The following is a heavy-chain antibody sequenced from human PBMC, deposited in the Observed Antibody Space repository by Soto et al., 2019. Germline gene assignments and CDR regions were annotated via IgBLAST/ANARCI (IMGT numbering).Heavy chain of an antibody. V-gene: IGHV1-69*01. Sequence: QVHLVQSGAEVKRPGSSVKVSCKASGGTFNNYAINWVRQAPGQGLEWMGDISPMFGKANYAQKFQGRVKITADDSTATAYLELSSLRSEDTALYYCAREVEVHTPVFGFWGQGSLVTVSS. CDR3: AREVEVHTPVFGF. CDR2: ISPMFGKA. J-gene: IGHJ4*02. D-gene: IGHD2-2*01. CDR1: GGTFNNYA.